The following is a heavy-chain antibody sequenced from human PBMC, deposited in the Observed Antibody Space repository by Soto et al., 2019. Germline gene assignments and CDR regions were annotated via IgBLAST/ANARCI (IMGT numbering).Heavy chain of an antibody. CDR2: MSGTAGNT. CDR1: GFTFSNYA. D-gene: IGHD3-10*01. J-gene: IGHJ4*02. V-gene: IGHV3-23*01. CDR3: AKKYYFGSGSYVFYFDY. Sequence: EVPLLESGGGLVQPGGSLRLSCAASGFTFSNYAMTWVRQAPGKGLEWVSTMSGTAGNTYYADSVKGRFTISRDNSKNTLYLQMNSLRAEDTAVYYCAKKYYFGSGSYVFYFDYWGQGTLVTVSS.